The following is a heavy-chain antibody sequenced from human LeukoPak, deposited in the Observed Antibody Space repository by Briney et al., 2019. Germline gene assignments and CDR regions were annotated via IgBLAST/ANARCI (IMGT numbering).Heavy chain of an antibody. V-gene: IGHV3-23*01. CDR2: INTSGGTT. D-gene: IGHD3-22*01. CDR1: GFTFRNYA. CDR3: AKVYDSSGYYYSS. Sequence: GGSLRLSCAASGFTFRNYAMSWVRQAPGKGLEWVSSINTSGGTTYYADSVKGRFTISRDNSKNTLYLQMNRLRAEETAVYCCAKVYDSSGYYYSSWGQGTLVTVSS. J-gene: IGHJ4*02.